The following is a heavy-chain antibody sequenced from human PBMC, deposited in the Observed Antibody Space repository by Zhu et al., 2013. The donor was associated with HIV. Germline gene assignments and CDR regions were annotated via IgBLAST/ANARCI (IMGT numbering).Heavy chain of an antibody. CDR2: FSPYGGAT. J-gene: IGHJ3*02. V-gene: IGHV1-2*02. D-gene: IGHD3-16*01. CDR3: ASDVWEKALDI. CDR1: GYTFTGHY. Sequence: QVQLVQSGAEVKKPGASVKVSCKASGYTFTGHYIHWVRQAPGQGLEWMGWFSPYGGATNYAQKFQDRVTMTTNTSISTAYMELGGLRYDDTAIYYCASDVWEKALDIWGPGTILTVSS.